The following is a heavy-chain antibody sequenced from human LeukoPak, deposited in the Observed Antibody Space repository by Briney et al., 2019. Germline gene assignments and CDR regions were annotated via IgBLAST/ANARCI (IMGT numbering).Heavy chain of an antibody. V-gene: IGHV4-39*01. D-gene: IGHD4-11*01. CDR1: GGSISSSSYY. CDR3: ARVFAVTQNWFDP. CDR2: IYYSGST. Sequence: SETLSLTCTVSGGSISSSSYYWGWIRQPPGKGLEWIGSIYYSGSTYYNPSLKSRVTISVDTSKNQFSLKLSSVTAADTAVYYCARVFAVTQNWFDPWGQGTLVTVSS. J-gene: IGHJ5*02.